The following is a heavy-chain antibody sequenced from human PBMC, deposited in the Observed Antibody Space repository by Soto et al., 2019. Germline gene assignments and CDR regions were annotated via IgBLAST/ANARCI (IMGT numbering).Heavy chain of an antibody. CDR2: IYYSGST. V-gene: IGHV4-39*01. CDR1: GGSISSSSYY. CDR3: ARHALNSSPDYYYYGMDV. D-gene: IGHD6-13*01. Sequence: PSETLSLTCTVSGGSISSSSYYWGWIRQPPGKGLEWIGSIYYSGSTYYNPSLKSRVTISVDTSKNQFSLKLSSVTAADTAVYYCARHALNSSPDYYYYGMDVWGQGTTVTVSS. J-gene: IGHJ6*02.